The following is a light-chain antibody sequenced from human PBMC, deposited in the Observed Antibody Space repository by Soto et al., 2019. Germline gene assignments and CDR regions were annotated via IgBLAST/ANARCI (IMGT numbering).Light chain of an antibody. J-gene: IGKJ4*01. CDR1: RGISTW. CDR3: QQSNSFPALT. V-gene: IGKV1D-12*01. Sequence: DIQMTQSPSSVSASVGDRVTITCRASRGISTWLAWYQQKPGKAPKLLIYAASNLQSGVPSRFSGSGSGTDFTLTISSLQPEYFATYYCQQSNSFPALTFGGGTKVEIK. CDR2: AAS.